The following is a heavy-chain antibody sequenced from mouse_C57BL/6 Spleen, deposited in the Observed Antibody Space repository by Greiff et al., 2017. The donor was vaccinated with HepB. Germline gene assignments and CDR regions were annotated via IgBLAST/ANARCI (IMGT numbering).Heavy chain of an antibody. D-gene: IGHD2-4*01. Sequence: DVKLVESGGGLVKPGGSLKLSCAASGFTFSDYGMHWVRQAPEKGLEWVAYISSGSSTIYYADTVKGRFTISRDNAKNTLFLQINSLRSEDTAMYYCAREDYDVDWYFEGWGTGTTVTVSS. CDR3: AREDYDVDWYFEG. CDR1: GFTFSDYG. CDR2: ISSGSSTI. V-gene: IGHV5-17*01. J-gene: IGHJ1*03.